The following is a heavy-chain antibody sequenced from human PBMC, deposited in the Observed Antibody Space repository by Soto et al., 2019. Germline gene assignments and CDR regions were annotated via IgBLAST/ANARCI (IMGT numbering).Heavy chain of an antibody. V-gene: IGHV4-31*03. J-gene: IGHJ5*02. CDR1: GGSISSGGYY. CDR3: ARGGNIAAAGMSWLDP. CDR2: IYYSGST. D-gene: IGHD6-13*01. Sequence: SETLSLTCTVSGGSISSGGYYWSWIRQHPGKGLEWIGYIYYSGSTYYNPSLKSRVTISVDTSKNQFSLKLSSVTAADTAVYYCARGGNIAAAGMSWLDPWGQGTLVTVSS.